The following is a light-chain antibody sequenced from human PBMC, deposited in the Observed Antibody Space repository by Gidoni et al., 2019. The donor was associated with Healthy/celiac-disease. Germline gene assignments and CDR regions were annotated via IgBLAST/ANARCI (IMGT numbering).Light chain of an antibody. CDR3: LQHNSYPYT. J-gene: IGKJ2*01. CDR2: AAS. V-gene: IGKV1-17*01. Sequence: DIQMTQSPSSLSASVGDRVTITCRASQGIRHYLGWYQQKPGKAPKRLIYAASSLQSGVPSRFSGSGSGTEFTLTISSLQPEDFATYYCLQHNSYPYTFGQGTKLEIK. CDR1: QGIRHY.